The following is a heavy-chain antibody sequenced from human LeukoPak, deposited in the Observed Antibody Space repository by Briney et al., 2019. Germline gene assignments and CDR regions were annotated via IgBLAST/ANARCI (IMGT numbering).Heavy chain of an antibody. J-gene: IGHJ3*02. CDR3: ARGLFYYDSSGPGDT. Sequence: ASVKVSCKASGYTFTGYYMHWVRQAPGQGLEWMGWINPNSGGTNYAQKFQGRVTMTRDTSISTAYMELSRLRSDDTAVCYCARGLFYYDSSGPGDTWGQGTMVTVSS. CDR2: INPNSGGT. CDR1: GYTFTGYY. D-gene: IGHD3-22*01. V-gene: IGHV1-2*02.